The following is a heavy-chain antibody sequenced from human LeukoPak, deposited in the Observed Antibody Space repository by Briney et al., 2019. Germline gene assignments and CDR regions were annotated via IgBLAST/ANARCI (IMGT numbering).Heavy chain of an antibody. CDR2: ISAYNGNT. CDR3: ARGGAVLWFGELLGY. J-gene: IGHJ4*02. V-gene: IGHV1-18*04. CDR1: GYTFTSYA. Sequence: ASVKVSCKASGYTFTSYAISWVRHAPGQGLEWMGWISAYNGNTNYAQKLQGRVTMTTDTSTSTAYMELRSLRSDDTAVYYCARGGAVLWFGELLGYWGQGTLVTVSS. D-gene: IGHD3-10*01.